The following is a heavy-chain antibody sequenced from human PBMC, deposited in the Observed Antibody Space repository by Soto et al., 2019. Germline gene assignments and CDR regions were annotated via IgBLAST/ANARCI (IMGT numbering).Heavy chain of an antibody. Sequence: GGSLRLSCAAYGFTFSSYWMSWVRQAPGKGLEWVANIKQDGSEKYYVDSVKGRFTISRDNAKNSLYLQMNSLRAEDTAVYYCARVGYSSGWYWFDPWGQGTLVTVSS. CDR2: IKQDGSEK. V-gene: IGHV3-7*01. CDR1: GFTFSSYW. J-gene: IGHJ5*02. D-gene: IGHD6-19*01. CDR3: ARVGYSSGWYWFDP.